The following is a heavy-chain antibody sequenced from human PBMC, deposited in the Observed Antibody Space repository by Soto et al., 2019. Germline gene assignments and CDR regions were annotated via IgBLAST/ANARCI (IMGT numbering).Heavy chain of an antibody. D-gene: IGHD6-6*01. CDR3: ARGGRAARQRGAYYYYGMDV. CDR2: INHSGST. V-gene: IGHV4-34*01. J-gene: IGHJ6*02. CDR1: GGSFSGYY. Sequence: PSETLSLTCAVYGGSFSGYYWSWIRQPPGKGLEWIGEINHSGSTNYNPSLKSRVTISVDTSKNQFSLKLSSVTAADTAVYYCARGGRAARQRGAYYYYGMDVWGQGTTVTVSS.